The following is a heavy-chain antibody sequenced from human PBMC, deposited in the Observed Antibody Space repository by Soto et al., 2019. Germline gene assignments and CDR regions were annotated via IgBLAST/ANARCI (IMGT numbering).Heavy chain of an antibody. J-gene: IGHJ4*02. CDR2: IYYSGST. CDR3: ARQSRILTGYCGHFDY. CDR1: GGSISSSSYY. V-gene: IGHV4-39*01. D-gene: IGHD3-9*01. Sequence: QLQLQESGPGLVKPSETLSLTCTVSGGSISSSSYYWGWIRQPPGKGMEWMGRIYYSGSTYYNPSFKSRVTRSVNTSKNQFSLTLSSVTAADTAVYYCARQSRILTGYCGHFDYWGQGTLVTVSS.